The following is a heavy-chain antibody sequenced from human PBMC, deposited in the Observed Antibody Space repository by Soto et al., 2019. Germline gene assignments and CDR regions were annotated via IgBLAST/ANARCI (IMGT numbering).Heavy chain of an antibody. J-gene: IGHJ4*02. V-gene: IGHV4-30-4*01. Sequence: SETLSLTCTVSGGSISSGDYYWSWIRQPPGKGLEWIGYIYYSGSTYYNPSLKSRVTISVDTSKNQFSLKLSSVTAADTAVYYCARGSYYYDSSGYYPYRGQGTPVTVSS. CDR1: GGSISSGDYY. CDR2: IYYSGST. D-gene: IGHD3-22*01. CDR3: ARGSYYYDSSGYYPY.